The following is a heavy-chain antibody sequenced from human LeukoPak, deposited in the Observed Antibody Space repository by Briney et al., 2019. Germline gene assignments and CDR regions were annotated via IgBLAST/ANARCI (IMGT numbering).Heavy chain of an antibody. CDR3: ANYYDSSGYYCRQYFQH. Sequence: GESLKISCKGSGYSFTSYWIGWVRQMPGKGLEWMGIIYPGDSDTRYSPSFQGQVTISADKSISTAYLQWSSLKASDTAMYYCANYYDSSGYYCRQYFQHWGQGTLVTVSS. CDR1: GYSFTSYW. J-gene: IGHJ1*01. V-gene: IGHV5-51*01. CDR2: IYPGDSDT. D-gene: IGHD3-22*01.